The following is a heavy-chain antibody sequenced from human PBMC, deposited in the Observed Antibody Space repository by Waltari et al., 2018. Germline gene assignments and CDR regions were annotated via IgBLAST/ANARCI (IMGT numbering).Heavy chain of an antibody. V-gene: IGHV5-51*01. CDR2: IYPGDSDP. D-gene: IGHD6-19*01. J-gene: IGHJ4*02. Sequence: EVQLVQSGAEVKKPGESLNISCKGSGYSFSNFWIGWVRQMPGKGLEWMGVIYPGDSDPRYSPSFQGQVTISVDKSTNTAYLRWNTLKSSDSAMYYCASATSGWYGSFNFWGQGTLVIVSS. CDR1: GYSFSNFW. CDR3: ASATSGWYGSFNF.